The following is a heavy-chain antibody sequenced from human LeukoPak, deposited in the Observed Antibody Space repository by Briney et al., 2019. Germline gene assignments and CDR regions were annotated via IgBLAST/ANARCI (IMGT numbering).Heavy chain of an antibody. J-gene: IGHJ4*02. CDR2: MKPKNGHT. D-gene: IGHD3-3*01. CDR1: GSTDRHYD. Sequence: TSVKVSCTASGSTDRHYDINWVRQATGHGLEWMGWMKPKNGHTGYAQKFQDRITLTRNTSINTAYMELRSLRFEDTAVYYCARAPSQRFLEWLLFYWGQGTLLTVSS. V-gene: IGHV1-8*01. CDR3: ARAPSQRFLEWLLFY.